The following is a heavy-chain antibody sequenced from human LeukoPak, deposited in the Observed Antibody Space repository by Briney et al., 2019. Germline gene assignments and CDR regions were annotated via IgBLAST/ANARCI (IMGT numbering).Heavy chain of an antibody. CDR1: GFTFSSYW. CDR2: ISSSSSYI. CDR3: ARDSRRDYDFWSTRDWFDP. D-gene: IGHD3-3*01. Sequence: PGGSLRLSCAASGFTFSSYWMSWVRQAPGKGLEWVSSISSSSSYIYYADSVKGRFTISRDNAKNSLYLQMNSLRAEDTAVYYCARDSRRDYDFWSTRDWFDPWGQGTLVTVSS. J-gene: IGHJ5*02. V-gene: IGHV3-21*01.